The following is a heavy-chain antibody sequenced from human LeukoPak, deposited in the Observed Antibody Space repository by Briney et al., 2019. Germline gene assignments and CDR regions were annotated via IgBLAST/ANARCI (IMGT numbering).Heavy chain of an antibody. Sequence: PGGSLRLSCAASGFTFSSYGMHWVRQAPGKGLEWVAVIWYDGSNKYYADSVKGRFTISRDNSKNTLYLQMNSLRAEDTALYYCAKDVYGGSWYYFDYWGQGTLVTVSS. V-gene: IGHV3-30*02. CDR2: IWYDGSNK. J-gene: IGHJ4*02. CDR1: GFTFSSYG. CDR3: AKDVYGGSWYYFDY. D-gene: IGHD6-13*01.